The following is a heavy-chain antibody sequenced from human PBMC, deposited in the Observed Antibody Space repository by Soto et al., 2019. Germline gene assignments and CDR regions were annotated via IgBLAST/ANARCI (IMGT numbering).Heavy chain of an antibody. CDR2: ITGSGGFT. CDR3: AKCGLSNTCGPTGFDP. J-gene: IGHJ5*02. D-gene: IGHD2-2*01. CDR1: GFTFSNYA. V-gene: IGHV3-23*01. Sequence: TGGSLRLSCAASGFTFSNYAMTWVRQAPGKGLEYVSSITGSGGFTYYADSVKGRFTISRDNSKNTLYVQMNSLRVEDTAIYYCAKCGLSNTCGPTGFDPWGQGTLVTVSS.